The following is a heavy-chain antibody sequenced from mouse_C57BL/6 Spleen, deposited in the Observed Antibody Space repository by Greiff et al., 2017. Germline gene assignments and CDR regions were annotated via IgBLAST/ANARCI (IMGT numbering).Heavy chain of an antibody. D-gene: IGHD1-1*01. CDR3: ARTGSSYAMDY. CDR2: ISYDGSN. Sequence: ESGPGLVKPSQSLSLTCSVTGYSITSGYYWNWIRQFPGNKLEWMGYISYDGSNNYNPSLKNRISITRDTSKNQFFLKLNSVTTEDTATYYCARTGSSYAMDYWGQGTSVTVSS. V-gene: IGHV3-6*01. CDR1: GYSITSGYY. J-gene: IGHJ4*01.